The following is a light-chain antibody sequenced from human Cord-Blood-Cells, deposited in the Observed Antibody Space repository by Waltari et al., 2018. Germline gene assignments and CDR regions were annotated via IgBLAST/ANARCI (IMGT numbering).Light chain of an antibody. V-gene: IGLV7-43*01. Sequence: QTVVTQEPSLTVSPGGTVTLTCASSTGAVTSGYYPNWFQQNPGQAPRALIYRTSNKHPWTPARFSGSLLGGKAALTLSGLQPEDEAEYYCLLYYGGAWVFGGGTKLTVL. CDR2: RTS. CDR1: TGAVTSGYY. J-gene: IGLJ3*02. CDR3: LLYYGGAWV.